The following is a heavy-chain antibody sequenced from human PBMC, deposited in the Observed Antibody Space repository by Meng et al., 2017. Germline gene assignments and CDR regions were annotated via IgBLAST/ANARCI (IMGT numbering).Heavy chain of an antibody. V-gene: IGHV1-2*06. CDR3: ARFGGIVATISAFDY. CDR2: INPNSGGT. Sequence: GQLGQAGAEGKKPGASVKVSCKASGYTFTGYYMHWVRQAPGQGLEWMGRINPNSGGTNYAQKFQGRVTMTRDTSISTAYMELSRLRSDDTAVYYCARFGGIVATISAFDYWGQGTLVTVSS. J-gene: IGHJ4*02. CDR1: GYTFTGYY. D-gene: IGHD5-12*01.